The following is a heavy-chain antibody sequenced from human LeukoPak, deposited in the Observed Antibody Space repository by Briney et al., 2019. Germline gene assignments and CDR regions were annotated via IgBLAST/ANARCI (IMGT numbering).Heavy chain of an antibody. CDR3: ARWSSGYYDAFDI. V-gene: IGHV4-59*01. CDR2: IYYSGST. Sequence: SETLSLTCTVSDGSINSFYWSWIRQPPGKGLEWIGYIYYSGSTYYNPSLKSRVTISVDTSKNQFSLKLSSVTAADTAVYYCARWSSGYYDAFDIWGQGTMVTLSS. CDR1: DGSINSFY. D-gene: IGHD3-22*01. J-gene: IGHJ3*02.